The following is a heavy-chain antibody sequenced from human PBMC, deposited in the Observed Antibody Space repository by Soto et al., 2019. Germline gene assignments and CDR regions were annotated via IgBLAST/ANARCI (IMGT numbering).Heavy chain of an antibody. CDR1: GGSVSSGSYY. V-gene: IGHV4-61*01. CDR3: ARGFEYYDSSGYSDVRDPNYYYYGMDV. Sequence: PSETLSLTCTVSGGSVSSGSYYWSWIRQPPGKGLEWIGYIYYSGSTNYNPPLKSRVTISVDTSKNQFSLKLSSVTAADTAVYYCARGFEYYDSSGYSDVRDPNYYYYGMDVRGQGTTVTVSS. J-gene: IGHJ6*01. CDR2: IYYSGST. D-gene: IGHD3-22*01.